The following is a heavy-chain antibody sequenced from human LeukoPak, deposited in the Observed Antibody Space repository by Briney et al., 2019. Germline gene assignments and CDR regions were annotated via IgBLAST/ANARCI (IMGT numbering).Heavy chain of an antibody. CDR3: ARDPGPCIGSSWYKEVHNWFDP. CDR1: RGTFRSYA. J-gene: IGHJ5*02. D-gene: IGHD6-13*01. CDR2: IIPIFGTA. Sequence: SVKVSCKASRGTFRSYAISWVRQAPGQGLEWMGGIIPIFGTAIYAQKFQGRVTIPTDESTSTAYMEPSSLRSEDTAVYYCARDPGPCIGSSWYKEVHNWFDPWGQGTMVTVSS. V-gene: IGHV1-69*05.